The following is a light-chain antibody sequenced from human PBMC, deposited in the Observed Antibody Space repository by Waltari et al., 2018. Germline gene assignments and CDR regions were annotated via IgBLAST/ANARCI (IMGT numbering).Light chain of an antibody. Sequence: EIVLTPSPGTLSLSPGERAILPCRASQSLSRGLAWYQQKPGQAPRLLIYDASRRATGIPDRFSGSGSGTDFSLTITRLEPEDFAVYYCQHYVRLPATFGQGTKVEIK. CDR1: QSLSRG. CDR2: DAS. CDR3: QHYVRLPAT. V-gene: IGKV3-20*01. J-gene: IGKJ1*01.